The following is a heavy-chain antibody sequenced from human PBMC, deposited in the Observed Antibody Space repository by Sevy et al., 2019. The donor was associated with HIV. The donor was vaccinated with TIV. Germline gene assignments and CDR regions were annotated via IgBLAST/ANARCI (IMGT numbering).Heavy chain of an antibody. V-gene: IGHV3-9*01. CDR2: ISWNSGSI. CDR1: GFTFDDYA. Sequence: GGSLRLSCAASGFTFDDYAMHWVRQAPGNGLEWVSGISWNSGSIGYADSVKGRFTISRDNAKNSLYLQMNSLRAEDTALYYCAKASSEMMGDNWFDPWGQGTLVTVSS. D-gene: IGHD3-16*01. CDR3: AKASSEMMGDNWFDP. J-gene: IGHJ5*02.